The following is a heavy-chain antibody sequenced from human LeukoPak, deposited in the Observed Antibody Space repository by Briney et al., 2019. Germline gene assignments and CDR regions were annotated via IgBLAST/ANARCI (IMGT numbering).Heavy chain of an antibody. CDR1: GYTFTSYY. V-gene: IGHV1-46*01. CDR3: AKDFYSSSWPQFFDS. D-gene: IGHD6-13*01. CDR2: INPSGGST. Sequence: ASVKVSCKASGYTFTSYYMHWVRRAPGQGLEWMGIINPSGGSTSYAQKFQGRVTMTRDMSTSTVYMELSSLRAEDTAVYYCAKDFYSSSWPQFFDSWGQGTLVTVSS. J-gene: IGHJ4*02.